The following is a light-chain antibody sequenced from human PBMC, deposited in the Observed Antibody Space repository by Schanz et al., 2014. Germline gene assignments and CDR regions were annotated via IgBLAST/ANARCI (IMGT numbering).Light chain of an antibody. Sequence: QSALTQPRSVSGSPGQSVTISCTGTSSDVGGYNYVSWYQQHPGKAPKLMIYDVSKRPSGVSNRFSGSKSGNTASLTISGLRAEDEADYYCQSYDSSLSGPVFGGGTKLTVL. CDR3: QSYDSSLSGPV. CDR1: SSDVGGYNY. J-gene: IGLJ2*01. V-gene: IGLV2-11*01. CDR2: DVS.